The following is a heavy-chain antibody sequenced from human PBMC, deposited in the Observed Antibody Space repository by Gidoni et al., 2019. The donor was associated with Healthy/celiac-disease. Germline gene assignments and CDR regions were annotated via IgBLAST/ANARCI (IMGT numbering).Heavy chain of an antibody. J-gene: IGHJ6*02. CDR1: GFTFSRSG. Sequence: VQLVESGGGVVQPGRSLRLSCAASGFTFSRSGMHGVRQAPGKGLKWVAVICDDVSKKNYADSVKGRCTIARDNSKNQLYLQMNSLRAEDTAVYYCARDPSDSGWYGGRGYYYYGMDVWGQGTTVTVSS. D-gene: IGHD6-19*01. CDR2: ICDDVSKK. CDR3: ARDPSDSGWYGGRGYYYYGMDV. V-gene: IGHV3-33*01.